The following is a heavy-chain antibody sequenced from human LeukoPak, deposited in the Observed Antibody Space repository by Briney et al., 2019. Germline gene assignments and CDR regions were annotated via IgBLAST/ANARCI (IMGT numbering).Heavy chain of an antibody. D-gene: IGHD6-6*01. J-gene: IGHJ4*02. Sequence: GGSLRLSCAASGFTFSSYAMSWVRQAPGKGLEWVSAISGSGGSTYYADSVKGRFTISRDNSENTLYLQMNSLRAEDTAVYYCAKDFAYSSSPGYFDYWGQGTLVTVSS. CDR1: GFTFSSYA. V-gene: IGHV3-23*01. CDR3: AKDFAYSSSPGYFDY. CDR2: ISGSGGST.